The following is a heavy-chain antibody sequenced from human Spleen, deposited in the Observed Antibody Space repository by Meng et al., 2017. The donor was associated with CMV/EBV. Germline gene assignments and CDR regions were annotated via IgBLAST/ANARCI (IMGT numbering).Heavy chain of an antibody. Sequence: SETLSLTCTVSGGSISSSSYYWGWIRQPPGKGLEWIGSIYYSGSTYYNPSLKSRVTISVDTSKNQFSLKLSSVTAADTAVYYCARDPTLSLGPDYYYYGMDVWGQGTTVTVSS. J-gene: IGHJ6*02. V-gene: IGHV4-39*07. CDR1: GGSISSSSYY. CDR2: IYYSGST. CDR3: ARDPTLSLGPDYYYYGMDV. D-gene: IGHD4-11*01.